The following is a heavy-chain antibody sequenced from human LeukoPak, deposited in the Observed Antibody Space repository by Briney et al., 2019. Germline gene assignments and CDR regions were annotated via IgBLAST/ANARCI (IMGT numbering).Heavy chain of an antibody. Sequence: SETLSLTCTVSGGSISSGSYYWSWIRQPAGKGLEWTGRVYASGNTNYNPSLKRRITISIDTSQNQFSLMLSSVTAADTAVYYCARLLEVSSTFDPWGQGTLVTVSS. D-gene: IGHD5/OR15-5a*01. J-gene: IGHJ5*02. V-gene: IGHV4-61*02. CDR1: GGSISSGSYY. CDR3: ARLLEVSSTFDP. CDR2: VYASGNT.